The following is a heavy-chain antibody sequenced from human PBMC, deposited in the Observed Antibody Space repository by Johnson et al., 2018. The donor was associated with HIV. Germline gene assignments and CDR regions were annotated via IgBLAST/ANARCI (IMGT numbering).Heavy chain of an antibody. CDR3: ARVKDPDAFDI. J-gene: IGHJ3*02. Sequence: VQLVESGGGVVQPGRSLRLSCAASGFTVSSNYMSWVRQAPEKGLEWVSVIYSGGSTYYADSVKGRFTISRDNSKNTLYLQMNSLRAEDTAVYYCARVKDPDAFDIWGQGTMVTVSS. CDR2: IYSGGST. CDR1: GFTVSSNY. V-gene: IGHV3-66*01.